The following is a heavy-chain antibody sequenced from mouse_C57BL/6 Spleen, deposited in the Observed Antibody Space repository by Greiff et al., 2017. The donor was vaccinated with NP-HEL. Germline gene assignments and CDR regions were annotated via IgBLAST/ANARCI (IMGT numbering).Heavy chain of an antibody. Sequence: VKLVESGAELVKPGASVKISCKASGYAFSSYWMNWVKQRPGKGLEWIGQIYPGDGDTNYNGKFKGKATLTADKSSSTAYMQLSSLTSEDSAVYFCARSTTVPPYFDYWGQGTTLTVSS. CDR3: ARSTTVPPYFDY. CDR1: GYAFSSYW. CDR2: IYPGDGDT. D-gene: IGHD1-1*01. V-gene: IGHV1-80*01. J-gene: IGHJ2*01.